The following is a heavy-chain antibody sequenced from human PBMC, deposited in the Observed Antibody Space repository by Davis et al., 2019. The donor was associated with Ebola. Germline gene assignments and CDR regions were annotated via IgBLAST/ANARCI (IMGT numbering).Heavy chain of an antibody. J-gene: IGHJ6*02. CDR2: ISYDGSNK. Sequence: PGGSLRLSCAASGFTFSSYAMHWVRQAPGKGLEWVAVISYDGSNKYYADSVKGRFTISRDNSKNTLYLQMNSLRAEDTAVYYCARDLDSSSWYYYYYGMDVWGQGTTVTVSS. V-gene: IGHV3-30-3*01. CDR3: ARDLDSSSWYYYYYGMDV. D-gene: IGHD6-13*01. CDR1: GFTFSSYA.